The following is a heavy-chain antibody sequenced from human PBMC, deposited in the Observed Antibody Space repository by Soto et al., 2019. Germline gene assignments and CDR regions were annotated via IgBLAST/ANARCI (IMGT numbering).Heavy chain of an antibody. D-gene: IGHD4-17*01. V-gene: IGHV4-59*01. CDR2: IYYSGST. CDR1: GGSISSYY. CDR3: ARTLSYGGSPRYYYYYMDV. Sequence: SETLSLTCTVSGGSISSYYWSWIRQPPGKGLEWIGYIYYSGSTNYNPSLKSRVTISVDTSKNQFSLKLSSVTAADTAVYYCARTLSYGGSPRYYYYYMDVWGKGTTVTVSS. J-gene: IGHJ6*03.